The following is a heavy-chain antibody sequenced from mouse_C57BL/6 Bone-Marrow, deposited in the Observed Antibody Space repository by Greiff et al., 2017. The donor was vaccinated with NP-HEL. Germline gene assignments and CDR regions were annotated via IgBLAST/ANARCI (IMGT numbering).Heavy chain of an antibody. V-gene: IGHV1-59*01. CDR1: GYTFTSYW. CDR3: ARADYGSSYDAMDY. CDR2: IDPSDSYT. D-gene: IGHD1-1*01. Sequence: QVQLQQPGAELVRPGTSVKLSCKASGYTFTSYWMHWVKQRPGQGLEWIGVIDPSDSYTHYNQKFKGKATLTVDTSSSTAYMQRSSLTSEDSAVYYCARADYGSSYDAMDYWGQGTSVTVSS. J-gene: IGHJ4*01.